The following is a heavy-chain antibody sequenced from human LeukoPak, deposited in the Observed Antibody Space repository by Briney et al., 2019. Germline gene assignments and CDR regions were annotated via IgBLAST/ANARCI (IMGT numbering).Heavy chain of an antibody. CDR2: VDPEDGET. CDR3: ATGPGGGGGYYFDY. Sequence: ASVKVSCKVSGYTFTDYYMHWVQQAPGKGLEWMGLVDPEDGETIYAEKFQGRVTITADTSTDTAYMELSSLRSEDTAVYYCATGPGGGGGYYFDYWGQGTLVTVSS. D-gene: IGHD2-15*01. V-gene: IGHV1-69-2*01. J-gene: IGHJ4*02. CDR1: GYTFTDYY.